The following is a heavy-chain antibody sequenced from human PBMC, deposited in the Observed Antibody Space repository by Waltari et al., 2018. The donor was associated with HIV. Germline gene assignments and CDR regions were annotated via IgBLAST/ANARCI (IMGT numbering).Heavy chain of an antibody. D-gene: IGHD4-17*01. Sequence: QVQLQESGPGLVKPSETLSLTCTVSGGSISSYYWSWIRQPPGQGLEWIGYIYYSGSTNYNPSLKSRVTISVDTSKNQFSLKLSSVTAADTAVYYCARVDYGPNPYGMDVWGQGTTVTVSS. CDR2: IYYSGST. V-gene: IGHV4-59*01. CDR3: ARVDYGPNPYGMDV. CDR1: GGSISSYY. J-gene: IGHJ6*02.